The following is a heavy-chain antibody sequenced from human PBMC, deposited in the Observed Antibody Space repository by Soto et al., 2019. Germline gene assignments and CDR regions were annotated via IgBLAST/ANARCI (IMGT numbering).Heavy chain of an antibody. V-gene: IGHV3-33*01. Sequence: PGGSLRLSCAASGFTFKNFAMHWVRQAPGKGLEWVAMIWYDAIGKYYADSVKGRFTISRDHSKNTLSLQMDSLRAEDTAVYFCARDWNAGIFDYWGQGTPVTVYS. J-gene: IGHJ4*02. CDR3: ARDWNAGIFDY. CDR1: GFTFKNFA. D-gene: IGHD1-1*01. CDR2: IWYDAIGK.